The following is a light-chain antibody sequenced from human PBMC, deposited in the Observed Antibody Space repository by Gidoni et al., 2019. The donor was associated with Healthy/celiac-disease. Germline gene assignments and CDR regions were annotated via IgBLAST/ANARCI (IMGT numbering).Light chain of an antibody. CDR3: QKYNSAPRT. CDR1: QGISNY. J-gene: IGKJ3*01. Sequence: DSQMTQSPSSLSASVGDRVTITRRASQGISNYLAWYQQKPGKVPKLLIYAASTLQSGVPSRFSGSGSGTDFTLTISSLQPEDVATYYCQKYNSAPRTFGPGTNVDIK. V-gene: IGKV1-27*01. CDR2: AAS.